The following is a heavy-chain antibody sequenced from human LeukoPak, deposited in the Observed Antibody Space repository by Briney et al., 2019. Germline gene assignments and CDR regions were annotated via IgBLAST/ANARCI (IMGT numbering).Heavy chain of an antibody. CDR2: ISGSGGTT. CDR1: GFTFSSYG. CDR3: ARVVRGVILSWFDP. Sequence: GGTLRLSCAASGFTFSSYGMSWVRQAPGKGLEWVSAISGSGGTTYYADSVKGRFTISRDNSKNTLYLQMNSLRSDDTAVYYCARVVRGVILSWFDPWGQGTLVTVSS. V-gene: IGHV3-23*01. J-gene: IGHJ5*02. D-gene: IGHD3-10*01.